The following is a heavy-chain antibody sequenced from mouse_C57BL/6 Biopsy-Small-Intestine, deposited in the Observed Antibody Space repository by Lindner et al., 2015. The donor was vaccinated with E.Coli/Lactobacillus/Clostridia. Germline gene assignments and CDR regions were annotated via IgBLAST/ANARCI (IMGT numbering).Heavy chain of an antibody. CDR1: GYAFTNYL. V-gene: IGHV1-54*01. CDR3: ARRWDGGYFDV. Sequence: VQLQESGAELVRPGTSVKVSCKASGYAFTNYLIEWVKQRPGQGLEWIGVINPGSGGTNYNEKFKGKATLTADKSSSTAYMQLSSLISEDSAVYFCARRWDGGYFDVWGTGTTVTVSS. J-gene: IGHJ1*03. D-gene: IGHD4-1*01. CDR2: INPGSGGT.